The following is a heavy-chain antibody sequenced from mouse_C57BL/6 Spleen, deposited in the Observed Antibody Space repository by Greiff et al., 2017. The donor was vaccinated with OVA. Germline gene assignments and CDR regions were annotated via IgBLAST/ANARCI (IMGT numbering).Heavy chain of an antibody. D-gene: IGHD2-4*01. CDR1: GYTFTSYW. J-gene: IGHJ1*03. CDR2: IYPGSGST. V-gene: IGHV1-55*01. Sequence: QVQLKQPGAELVKPGASVKMSCKASGYTFTSYWITWVKQRPGQGLEWIGDIYPGSGSTNYNEKFKSKATLTVEKSYSTAYMQLSSLTSEDSAVYYGARGELHSYYDYDWYFDVWGTGTTVTVSS. CDR3: ARGELHSYYDYDWYFDV.